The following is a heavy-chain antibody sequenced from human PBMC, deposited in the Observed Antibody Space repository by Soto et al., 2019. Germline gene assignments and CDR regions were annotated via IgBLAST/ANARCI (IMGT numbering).Heavy chain of an antibody. CDR2: IYYSGST. Sequence: SETLSLTCTVSGGSISSGGYYWSWIRQHPGKGLEWIGYIYYSGSTYYNPSLKSRVTISVDTSKNQFSLKLSSVTAADTAVYYCAIDSAYSVYVTKNGYHYDGMDVWGQGTTVTVSS. CDR3: AIDSAYSVYVTKNGYHYDGMDV. D-gene: IGHD5-12*01. CDR1: GGSISSGGYY. V-gene: IGHV4-31*03. J-gene: IGHJ6*02.